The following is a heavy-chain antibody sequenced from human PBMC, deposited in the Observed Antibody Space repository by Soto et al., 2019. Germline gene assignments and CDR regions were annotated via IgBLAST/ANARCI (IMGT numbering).Heavy chain of an antibody. V-gene: IGHV1-3*05. J-gene: IGHJ4*02. CDR3: AREVAAAAY. D-gene: IGHD6-13*01. Sequence: QVQLVQSGAEEKKPGASVKVSCKASGYTFTSYAMHWVRQAPGQRLEWMGWINAGNGNTKHSQKLQGRVTITRDTSASTAYMERSSLRSEARAVYYCAREVAAAAYWGQGTRVPVPS. CDR2: INAGNGNT. CDR1: GYTFTSYA.